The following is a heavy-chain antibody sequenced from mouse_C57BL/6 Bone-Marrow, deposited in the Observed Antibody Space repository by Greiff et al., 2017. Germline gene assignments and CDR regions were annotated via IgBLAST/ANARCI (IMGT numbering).Heavy chain of an antibody. CDR1: GFTFSSYT. CDR3: ARHPPNSLPAWFAY. J-gene: IGHJ3*01. Sequence: EVQVVESGGGLVKPGGSLKLSCAASGFTFSSYTMSWVRQTPEKRLEWVATISGGGGNTYYPDSVKGRFTISRDNAKNTLYLQMSSLRSEDTALYYCARHPPNSLPAWFAYWGQGTLVTVSA. V-gene: IGHV5-9*01. CDR2: ISGGGGNT.